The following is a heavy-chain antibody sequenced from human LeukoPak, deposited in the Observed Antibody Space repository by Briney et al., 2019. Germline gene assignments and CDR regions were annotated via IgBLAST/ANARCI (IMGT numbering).Heavy chain of an antibody. J-gene: IGHJ4*02. CDR1: GFTFSNYA. Sequence: PGGSLRLSCAASGFTFSNYAMSWVRQAPGKGLEWVAFIRYDGSNKYYADSVKGRFTISRDNSKNTLYLQVNSLRVEDTAVYYCTRAPREWLLGYYFDYWGQGTLVTVSS. D-gene: IGHD3-3*01. CDR2: IRYDGSNK. CDR3: TRAPREWLLGYYFDY. V-gene: IGHV3-30*02.